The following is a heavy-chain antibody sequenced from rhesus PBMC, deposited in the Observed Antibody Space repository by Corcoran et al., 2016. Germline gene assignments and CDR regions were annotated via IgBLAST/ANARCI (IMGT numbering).Heavy chain of an antibody. CDR3: AKPYYDSGYFGY. CDR2: IKSGGGSA. D-gene: IGHD3-28*01. Sequence: EVQLVESGGGLAKPGGSLRLSCAASGFTSSSYWMNWVRQAPGKGLEWVAAIKSGGGSAYIADSVKGRFTISRDNSRNALSLQMNSLRAEDTAVYYCAKPYYDSGYFGYWGQGVLVTVSS. J-gene: IGHJ4*01. V-gene: IGHV3S25*01. CDR1: GFTSSSYW.